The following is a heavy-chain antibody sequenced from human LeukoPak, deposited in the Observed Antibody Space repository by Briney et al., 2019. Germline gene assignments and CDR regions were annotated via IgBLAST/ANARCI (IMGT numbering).Heavy chain of an antibody. Sequence: GGSLRLSCAASGFTFSSYWMHWVRQAPGKGLEWVAVIWYDGSNKYYADSVKGRFTISRDNSKNTLYLQMNSLRAEDTAVYYCARERIVVVTEGVYYYGMDVWGQGTTVTVSS. CDR3: ARERIVVVTEGVYYYGMDV. CDR1: GFTFSSYW. D-gene: IGHD2-21*02. CDR2: IWYDGSNK. V-gene: IGHV3-33*08. J-gene: IGHJ6*02.